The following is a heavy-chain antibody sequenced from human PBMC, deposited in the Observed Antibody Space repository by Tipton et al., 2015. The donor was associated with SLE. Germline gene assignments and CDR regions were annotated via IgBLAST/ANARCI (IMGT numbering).Heavy chain of an antibody. CDR1: GASVTHSTHF. D-gene: IGHD3-3*02. CDR3: ARGPPFMEWERNWFDP. V-gene: IGHV4-39*07. Sequence: TLSLTCTVSGASVTHSTHFWGWVRQPPGKGLEWIASVYYTGNTFYNPSLKSRVTISVDRSKNQFSLKLTSVTAADTAVYYCARGPPFMEWERNWFDPWGQGTQVTVSS. CDR2: VYYTGNT. J-gene: IGHJ5*02.